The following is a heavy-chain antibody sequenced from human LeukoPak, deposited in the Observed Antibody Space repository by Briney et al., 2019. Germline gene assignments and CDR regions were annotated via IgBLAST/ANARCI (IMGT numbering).Heavy chain of an antibody. CDR1: GYTFTSYG. V-gene: IGHV1-18*01. Sequence: ASVKVSCKASGYTFTSYGISWVRQAPGQGLEWMGWISAYNGNTDYAQKLQGRVTMTTDTSTSTAYMELRSLRSDDTAVYYCARERSGRYYFDYWGQGTLVTVSS. CDR2: ISAYNGNT. J-gene: IGHJ4*02. D-gene: IGHD1-26*01. CDR3: ARERSGRYYFDY.